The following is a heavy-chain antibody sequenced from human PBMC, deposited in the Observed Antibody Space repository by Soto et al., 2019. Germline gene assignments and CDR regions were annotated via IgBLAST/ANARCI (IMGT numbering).Heavy chain of an antibody. CDR1: GGSLSSSSYY. Sequence: XTLSLPCTVSGGSLSSSSYYWGWIRQPPGKGLEWIGSIYYSGSTYYNPSLTSRVKIYVDTSKNQFSLKLSSVTAEDTAVYYCARCLYYDSSGYYPYYFDYWGQGTLVTVS. CDR2: IYYSGST. V-gene: IGHV4-39*01. J-gene: IGHJ4*02. CDR3: ARCLYYDSSGYYPYYFDY. D-gene: IGHD3-22*01.